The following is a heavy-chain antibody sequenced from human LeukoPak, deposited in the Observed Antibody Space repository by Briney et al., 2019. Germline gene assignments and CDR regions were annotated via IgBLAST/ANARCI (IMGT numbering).Heavy chain of an antibody. Sequence: SETLSLTCTVSGGSISSYYWSWIRQPPGKGLEWIGYIYYSGSTNYNPSLKSRVTISVDTSKNQFSLKLSSVTAADTAVYYCARRGAYYYYYMDVWGKGTTVTVSS. CDR2: IYYSGST. V-gene: IGHV4-59*01. J-gene: IGHJ6*03. CDR1: GGSISSYY. CDR3: ARRGAYYYYYMDV.